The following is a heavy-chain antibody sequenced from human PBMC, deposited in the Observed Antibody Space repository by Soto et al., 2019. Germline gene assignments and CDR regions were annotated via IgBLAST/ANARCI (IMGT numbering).Heavy chain of an antibody. CDR3: ARPARAARHADYYSDCIYS. CDR1: GGTFSSYA. CDR2: IIPIFGTA. V-gene: IGHV1-69*05. J-gene: IGHJ6*04. Sequence: QVQLVQSGAEVKKPGSSVKVSCKASGGTFSSYAISWVRQAPGQGLEWMGGIIPIFGTANYAQKFQGRVTITPDDSTGTDYIEVGSIRSADSAVDYTARPARAARHADYYSDCIYSWCRRTTTTVAT. D-gene: IGHD2-15*01.